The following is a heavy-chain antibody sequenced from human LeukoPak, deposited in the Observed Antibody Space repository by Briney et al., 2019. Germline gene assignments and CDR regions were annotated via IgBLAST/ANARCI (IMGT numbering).Heavy chain of an antibody. D-gene: IGHD3-9*01. CDR1: GGSISSYY. CDR2: IYYSGST. J-gene: IGHJ6*02. V-gene: IGHV4-59*01. Sequence: SETPSLTCTVSGGSISSYYWSWIRQPPGKGLEWIGYIYYSGSTNYNPSLKSRVTISVDTSKNQFSLKLSSVTAADTAVYYCARGQRYYDILTGYYSSGMDVWGQGTTVTVSS. CDR3: ARGQRYYDILTGYYSSGMDV.